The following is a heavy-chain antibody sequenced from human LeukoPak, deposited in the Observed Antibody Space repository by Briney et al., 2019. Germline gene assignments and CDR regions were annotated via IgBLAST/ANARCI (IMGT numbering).Heavy chain of an antibody. Sequence: GGSLRLSCVASGFTFGKYWMRWVRQAPGQGLAWVANIKLDGSEKNYVDSVKGRFTISRDNTKISLYLQMNSLRAEDTAVFYCARDQYDTWSRRGNFDSWGQGTLVIVSS. CDR2: IKLDGSEK. V-gene: IGHV3-7*03. D-gene: IGHD3-3*01. CDR1: GFTFGKYW. J-gene: IGHJ4*02. CDR3: ARDQYDTWSRRGNFDS.